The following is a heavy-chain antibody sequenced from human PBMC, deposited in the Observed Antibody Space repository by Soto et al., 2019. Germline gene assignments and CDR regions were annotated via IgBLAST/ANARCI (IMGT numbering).Heavy chain of an antibody. J-gene: IGHJ6*02. CDR2: IYSGGST. V-gene: IGHV3-53*01. CDR3: GTSSRKDYHFAMDV. CDR1: GFSVSSSD. D-gene: IGHD6-6*01. Sequence: GGSLRLSCAASGFSVSSSDMSWVRQVPGEGLEWVSVIYSGGSTHDADYVKGRFSVSRDTSKNTVDLQMNSLRVDDTAVYYCGTSSRKDYHFAMDVWGQGTAVTVS.